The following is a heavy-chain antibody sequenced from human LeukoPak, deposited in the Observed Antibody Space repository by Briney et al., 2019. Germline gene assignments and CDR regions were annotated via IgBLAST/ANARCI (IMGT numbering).Heavy chain of an antibody. Sequence: GGSLRLSCAASGFTFSDHYMDWVRQAPGKGLEWVSVIFSSGSTYYADSVKGRFTISRDNSKNTLYLQMNSLRAEDTAVYFCAREGYTNGWYRNWGQGTLVTVSS. CDR2: IFSSGST. D-gene: IGHD6-19*01. J-gene: IGHJ4*02. V-gene: IGHV3-53*01. CDR3: AREGYTNGWYRN. CDR1: GFTFSDHY.